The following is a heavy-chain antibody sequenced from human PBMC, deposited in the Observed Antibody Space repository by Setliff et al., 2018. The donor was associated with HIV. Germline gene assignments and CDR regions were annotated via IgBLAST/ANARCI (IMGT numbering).Heavy chain of an antibody. Sequence: RASVKVSCKASGYTFTSYGISWVRQAPGQGLEWMGWISAYNGNTNYAQKLQGRVTMTTDTSTSTAYMELRSLRSDDTAVYYCASIAVAGYLGYWGQGTLVTVSS. V-gene: IGHV1-18*01. CDR2: ISAYNGNT. D-gene: IGHD6-19*01. J-gene: IGHJ4*02. CDR3: ASIAVAGYLGY. CDR1: GYTFTSYG.